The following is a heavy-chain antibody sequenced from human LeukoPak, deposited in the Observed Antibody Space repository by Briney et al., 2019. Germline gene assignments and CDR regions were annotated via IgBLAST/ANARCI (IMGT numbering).Heavy chain of an antibody. CDR2: MYHSGDT. CDR3: ARVSGDYGRRWFDP. Sequence: PSETLSLTCTVSGYSVSGGYYWGWIRQPPGKGLEWIGSMYHSGDTYYNPSLKSRVTISVDTSKNQLSLKLSSVTAADTAVYYCARVSGDYGRRWFDPWGQGTLVTVSS. J-gene: IGHJ5*02. D-gene: IGHD4-17*01. CDR1: GYSVSGGYY. V-gene: IGHV4-38-2*02.